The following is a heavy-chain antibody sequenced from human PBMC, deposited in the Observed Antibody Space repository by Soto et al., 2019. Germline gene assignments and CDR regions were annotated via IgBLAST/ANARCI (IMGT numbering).Heavy chain of an antibody. V-gene: IGHV1-8*01. D-gene: IGHD3-3*01. J-gene: IGHJ5*02. Sequence: ASVKVSCKASGYTFTSYDINWVRQATGQGLEWMGWMNPNSGNTGYAQKFQGRVTMTRNTSISTAYMELSSLRSEDTAVYYCERIRMGDFWSGYNNWFDPWGQGTLVTVSS. CDR3: ERIRMGDFWSGYNNWFDP. CDR1: GYTFTSYD. CDR2: MNPNSGNT.